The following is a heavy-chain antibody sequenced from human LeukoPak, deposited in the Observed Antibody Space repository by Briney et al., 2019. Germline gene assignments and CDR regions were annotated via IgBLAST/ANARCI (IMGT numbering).Heavy chain of an antibody. CDR3: AGPGALTGSFDY. CDR2: IYYSGST. D-gene: IGHD3-10*01. Sequence: PSETLSLTCTVSGGSISSSSYYWGWIRQPPGKGLEWIGSIYYSGSTYYNPSLKSRVTISVDTSKNQFSLKLSSVTAADTAVYYCAGPGALTGSFDYWGQGTLVTVSS. V-gene: IGHV4-39*01. CDR1: GGSISSSSYY. J-gene: IGHJ4*02.